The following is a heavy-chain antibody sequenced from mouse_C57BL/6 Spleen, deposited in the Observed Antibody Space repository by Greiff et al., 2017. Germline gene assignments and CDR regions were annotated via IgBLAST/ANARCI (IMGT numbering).Heavy chain of an antibody. J-gene: IGHJ2*01. CDR3: TGGATVVAFDY. CDR2: IRLKSDNYAT. Sequence: EVQLVESGGGLVQPGGSMKLSCVASGFTFSNYWMNWVRQSPEKGLEWVAQIRLKSDNYATHYAESVKGRFTISRDDSKSSVYLQMNNLRAEDTGIYYCTGGATVVAFDYWGQGTTLTVSS. D-gene: IGHD1-1*01. V-gene: IGHV6-3*01. CDR1: GFTFSNYW.